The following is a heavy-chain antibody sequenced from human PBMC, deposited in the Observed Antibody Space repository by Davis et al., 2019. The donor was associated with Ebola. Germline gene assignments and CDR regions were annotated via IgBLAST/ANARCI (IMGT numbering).Heavy chain of an antibody. D-gene: IGHD1-26*01. CDR1: GFTSSNYW. CDR3: ARDKIVGATKADY. CDR2: MKQDGSEK. V-gene: IGHV3-7*03. Sequence: GGSLRLSCAASGFTSSNYWMSWVRQAPGKGLEWVANMKQDGSEKYYGDSMKGRFTISRDNTKNSLYLQMNNLRAEDTAIYYCARDKIVGATKADYWGQGTLVTVSS. J-gene: IGHJ4*02.